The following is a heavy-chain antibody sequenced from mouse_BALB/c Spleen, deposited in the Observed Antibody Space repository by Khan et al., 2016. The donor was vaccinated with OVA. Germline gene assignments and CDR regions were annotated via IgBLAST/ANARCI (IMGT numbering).Heavy chain of an antibody. CDR3: TRHGYVAWFTN. V-gene: IGHV1S135*01. D-gene: IGHD2-2*01. CDR2: IEPFSGGI. CDR1: GYSFTSYY. Sequence: EVQLQESGPELMKPGASVKISCKASGYSFTSYYIHWVMQSHGKSLEWIGYIEPFSGGITYKQKFKGKATLTVDKSSSTVYIHLSNLTSEDSAVYYCTRHGYVAWFTNWGHGALVT. J-gene: IGHJ3*01.